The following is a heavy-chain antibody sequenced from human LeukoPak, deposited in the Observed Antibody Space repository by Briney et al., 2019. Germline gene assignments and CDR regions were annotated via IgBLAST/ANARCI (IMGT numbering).Heavy chain of an antibody. CDR1: GYSISSGYY. J-gene: IGHJ3*02. V-gene: IGHV4-38-2*02. Sequence: SETLSLTCTVSGYSISSGYYWGWIWQPPGKGLEWIRSIYHSGSTYYNPSLKSRVTISVDTSKNQFTLKLSSVTAADTAVYYCARVRTVVVIMDAFDIWGQGTMVTVSS. D-gene: IGHD3-22*01. CDR2: IYHSGST. CDR3: ARVRTVVVIMDAFDI.